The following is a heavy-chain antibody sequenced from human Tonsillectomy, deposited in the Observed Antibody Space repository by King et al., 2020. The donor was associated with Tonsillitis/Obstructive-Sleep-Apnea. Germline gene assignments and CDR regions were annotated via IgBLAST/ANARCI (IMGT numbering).Heavy chain of an antibody. V-gene: IGHV4-59*08. CDR2: IYYSGST. CDR1: GGSISSYY. CDR3: ARQNRAAALAWFDP. D-gene: IGHD6-13*01. J-gene: IGHJ5*02. Sequence: VQLQESGPGLVKPSETLSLTCTVSGGSISSYYWSWIRQPPGKGLEWTGYIYYSGSTNYNPSLKSRVTISVDTSKNQFSLKLSSVTAADTAVYYCARQNRAAALAWFDPWGQGTLVTVSS.